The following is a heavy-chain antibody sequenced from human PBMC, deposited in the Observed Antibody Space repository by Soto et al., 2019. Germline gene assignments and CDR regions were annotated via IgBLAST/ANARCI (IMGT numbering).Heavy chain of an antibody. Sequence: PGESLKISCKGSGYSFTSYWIGWVRQMPGKGLEWMGIIYPGDSDTRYSPSFQGQVTISADKSISTAYLQWSSLKASDTAMYYCARLLQLAAGDNWFDPWGQGTLVTVSS. CDR1: GYSFTSYW. CDR2: IYPGDSDT. CDR3: ARLLQLAAGDNWFDP. V-gene: IGHV5-51*01. J-gene: IGHJ5*02. D-gene: IGHD6-13*01.